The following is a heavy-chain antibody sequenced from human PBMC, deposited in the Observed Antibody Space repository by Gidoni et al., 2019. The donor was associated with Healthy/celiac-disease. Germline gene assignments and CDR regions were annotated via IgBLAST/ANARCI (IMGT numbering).Heavy chain of an antibody. Sequence: QVQLVESGGGVVQPGRSLRLSCPASGFTFSSYGMHWVRQAPGKGLEWVAVISYDGSNKYYADSVKGRFTISRDNSKNTLYLQMNSLRAEDTAVYYWAKGDIVVVIAPVFWFDPWGQGTLVTVSS. D-gene: IGHD2-21*01. CDR1: GFTFSSYG. V-gene: IGHV3-30*18. CDR2: ISYDGSNK. CDR3: AKGDIVVVIAPVFWFDP. J-gene: IGHJ5*02.